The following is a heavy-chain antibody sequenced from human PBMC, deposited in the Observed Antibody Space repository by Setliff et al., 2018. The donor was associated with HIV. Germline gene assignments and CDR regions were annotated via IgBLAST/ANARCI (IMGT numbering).Heavy chain of an antibody. Sequence: SETLSLTCAVYGGSLSGYYWTWIRQPPGKGLEWIGEITHSGSTNYNPSLETRVTISVDTSKNQFSLKLSSVTAADTAVYYCAKGVAGLQYYYYYMDVWGKGTTVTVSS. CDR1: GGSLSGYY. CDR3: AKGVAGLQYYYYYMDV. CDR2: ITHSGST. J-gene: IGHJ6*03. D-gene: IGHD6-19*01. V-gene: IGHV4-34*01.